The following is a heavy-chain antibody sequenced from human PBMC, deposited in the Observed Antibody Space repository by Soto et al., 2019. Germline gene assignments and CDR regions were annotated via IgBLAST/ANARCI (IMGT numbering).Heavy chain of an antibody. CDR2: ISAYNGNT. J-gene: IGHJ4*02. CDR1: GYTFTSSG. CDR3: ATPTPLRGDMITNRNFDF. D-gene: IGHD3-10*01. Sequence: GASVKVSCKASGYTFTSSGISWLRPARGQGVEAMGWISAYNGNTNNAQKLQGRGTVTDDTVTGTAYMELRVLKSDDTAVYYCATPTPLRGDMITNRNFDFWGQGTPVTVSS. V-gene: IGHV1-18*01.